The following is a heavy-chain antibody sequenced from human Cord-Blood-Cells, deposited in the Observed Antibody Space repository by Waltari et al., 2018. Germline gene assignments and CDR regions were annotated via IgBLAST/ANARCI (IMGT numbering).Heavy chain of an antibody. CDR3: ARGLVATYPDY. D-gene: IGHD5-12*01. Sequence: QVQLVESGGGVVQPGRSLRLSCAASGFTFSSYAMHWVRQAPGKGVEWVAVISYDGSNTYYADSVKGRFTISRDNSKNTLYLQMNSLRAEDTAVYYCARGLVATYPDYWGQGTLVTVSS. V-gene: IGHV3-30*04. J-gene: IGHJ4*02. CDR1: GFTFSSYA. CDR2: ISYDGSNT.